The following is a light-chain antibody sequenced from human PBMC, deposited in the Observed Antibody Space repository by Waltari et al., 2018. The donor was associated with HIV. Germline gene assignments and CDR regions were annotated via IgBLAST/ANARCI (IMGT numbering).Light chain of an antibody. Sequence: NFMLTQPHSVSESPGTTVPISCTRSSGSIDSNYVQWYQHRPGSAHPTVIYEDNQRPSGVPDRFSGSIDSSSNSASLTISGLKTEDEADYHCQSYDGNNHEVFGGGTKLTVL. CDR2: EDN. J-gene: IGLJ2*01. V-gene: IGLV6-57*04. CDR3: QSYDGNNHEV. CDR1: SGSIDSNY.